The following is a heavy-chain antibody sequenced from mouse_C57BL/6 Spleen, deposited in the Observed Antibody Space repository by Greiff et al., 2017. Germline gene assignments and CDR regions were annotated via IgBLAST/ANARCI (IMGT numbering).Heavy chain of an antibody. Sequence: QVQLQQPGAELVRPGSSVKLSCKASGYKFTGYWIEWVKHRPGHGLEWIGEILPGSGSTNYIEKFKGKATLTTDTSSTTAYKQLSSLTTEDSAIYYSARGGYDYETWLAYGGQGTLVTVSA. J-gene: IGHJ3*01. D-gene: IGHD2-4*01. CDR1: GYKFTGYW. CDR3: ARGGYDYETWLAY. V-gene: IGHV1-9*01. CDR2: ILPGSGST.